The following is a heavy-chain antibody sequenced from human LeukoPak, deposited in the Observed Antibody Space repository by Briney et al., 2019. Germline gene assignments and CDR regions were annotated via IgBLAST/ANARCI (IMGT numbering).Heavy chain of an antibody. D-gene: IGHD6-19*01. CDR2: INHSGST. Sequence: SETLSLTCAVYGGSFSGYYWSWIRQPPGKGLEWIGEINHSGSTNYNPSLKSRVTISVDTSKNQSSLKLSSVTAADTAVYYCARLNSSGWKPSYYYYGMDVWGQGTTVTVSS. V-gene: IGHV4-34*01. J-gene: IGHJ6*02. CDR1: GGSFSGYY. CDR3: ARLNSSGWKPSYYYYGMDV.